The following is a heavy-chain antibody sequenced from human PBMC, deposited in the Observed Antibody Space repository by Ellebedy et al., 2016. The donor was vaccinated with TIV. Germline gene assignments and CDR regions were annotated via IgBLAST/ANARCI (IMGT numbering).Heavy chain of an antibody. CDR3: ARASYDSSGYYSY. Sequence: LSLTCAVYGGSFSGYYWSWIRQAPGKGLEWVSYISSSSSYTNYADSVKGRFTISRDNAKNSLYLQMNSLRAEDTAVYYCARASYDSSGYYSYWGQGTLVTVSS. D-gene: IGHD3-22*01. V-gene: IGHV3-11*06. J-gene: IGHJ4*02. CDR1: GGSFSGYY. CDR2: ISSSSSYT.